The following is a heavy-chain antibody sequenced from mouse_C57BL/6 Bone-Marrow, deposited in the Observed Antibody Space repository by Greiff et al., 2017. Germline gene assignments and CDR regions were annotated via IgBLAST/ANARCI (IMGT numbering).Heavy chain of an antibody. CDR3: AREDYFDY. J-gene: IGHJ2*01. V-gene: IGHV1-9*01. CDR1: GYTFTGYW. CDR2: ILPGSGST. Sequence: VQLVESGAELMKPGASVKLSCKATGYTFTGYWIEWVKQRPGHGLEWIGEILPGSGSTNYNAKFKGKATFTADTSSNTAYMQLSSLTTEDSAIYYCAREDYFDYWGQGTTLTVSS.